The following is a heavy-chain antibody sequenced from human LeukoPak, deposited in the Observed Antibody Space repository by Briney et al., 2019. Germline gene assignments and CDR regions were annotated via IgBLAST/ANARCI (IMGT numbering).Heavy chain of an antibody. V-gene: IGHV4-31*03. CDR2: IYYSGST. D-gene: IGHD6-13*01. J-gene: IGHJ4*02. Sequence: PSQTLSLTCTVSGGSISSGGYYWSWIRQHPGKGLEWIGYIYYSGSTYYNPSLKSRVTISVDTSKNQFSLKLSSVTAADTAVYYCASTSSSWYRYDYWGQGTLVTVSS. CDR1: GGSISSGGYY. CDR3: ASTSSSWYRYDY.